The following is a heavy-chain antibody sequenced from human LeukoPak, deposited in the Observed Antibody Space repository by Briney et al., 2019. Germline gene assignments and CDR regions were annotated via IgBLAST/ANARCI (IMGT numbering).Heavy chain of an antibody. CDR2: ISGSGVST. CDR1: GFTFSSYA. Sequence: GGSLRLSCAASGFTFSSYAMSWVRQAPGKGLEWVSGISGSGVSTYYADSVKGRFTISRDNSKNTLYLQMNSPRAEDTAVYYCAKLQWPSDYWGQGTLVTVSS. V-gene: IGHV3-23*01. J-gene: IGHJ4*02. D-gene: IGHD4-11*01. CDR3: AKLQWPSDY.